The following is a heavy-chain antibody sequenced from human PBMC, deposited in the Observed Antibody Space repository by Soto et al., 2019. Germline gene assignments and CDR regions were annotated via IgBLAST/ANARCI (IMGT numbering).Heavy chain of an antibody. Sequence: EVQLVESGGGLVQPGGSLRLSCAASGFTFSSYWMSWVRQAPGKGLEWVANIKQDGSEKYYVDSVKGRFTISRDNAKNSLYLQMNSLSAEDTAVYYCARVGREQQLANYYYYYMDVWGKGTTVTVSS. D-gene: IGHD6-13*01. CDR1: GFTFSSYW. J-gene: IGHJ6*03. V-gene: IGHV3-7*01. CDR3: ARVGREQQLANYYYYYMDV. CDR2: IKQDGSEK.